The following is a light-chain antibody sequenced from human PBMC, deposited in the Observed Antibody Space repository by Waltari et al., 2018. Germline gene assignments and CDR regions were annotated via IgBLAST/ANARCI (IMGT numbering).Light chain of an antibody. CDR1: QSVSNW. Sequence: DIQMTQSPSTLSASIGDTVTITCRASQSVSNWLAWYQLKPGKAPKLLIYEASTLDSGVPSRFRGSGSETEFTLTITSLQPDDFGSYYCQQYNFLSVSVGQGTKVEVK. CDR2: EAS. V-gene: IGKV1-5*03. J-gene: IGKJ1*01. CDR3: QQYNFLSVS.